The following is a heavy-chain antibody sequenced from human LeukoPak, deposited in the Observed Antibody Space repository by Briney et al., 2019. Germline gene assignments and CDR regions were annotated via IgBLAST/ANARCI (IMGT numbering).Heavy chain of an antibody. CDR1: GCTFSSYW. D-gene: IGHD3-22*01. V-gene: IGHV3-7*01. CDR2: IKQDGSEK. CDR3: ARPTYYYDSSGYSSYGMDV. J-gene: IGHJ6*02. Sequence: GGSLRLSCAASGCTFSSYWMSWVRQAPGKGLEWVAHIKQDGSEKYYVDSVKGRFTISRDNAKNSLYLQMNSLRAEDTAVYYCARPTYYYDSSGYSSYGMDVWGQGTTVTVSS.